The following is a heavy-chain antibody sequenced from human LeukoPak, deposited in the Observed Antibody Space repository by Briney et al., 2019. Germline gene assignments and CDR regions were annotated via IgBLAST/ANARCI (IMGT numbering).Heavy chain of an antibody. CDR1: GGSIDSTNW. Sequence: SETLSLTCDVSGGSIDSTNWWNWVRQPPGKGLEWIGEIHHDGRIDYNPSLKSRVTSSVDKSKNQFSLRLNSVTAADTAMYYCARSHDHLWGNYPDYWGQGTLVTVSS. CDR2: IHHDGRI. CDR3: ARSHDHLWGNYPDY. V-gene: IGHV4/OR15-8*01. J-gene: IGHJ4*02. D-gene: IGHD3-16*02.